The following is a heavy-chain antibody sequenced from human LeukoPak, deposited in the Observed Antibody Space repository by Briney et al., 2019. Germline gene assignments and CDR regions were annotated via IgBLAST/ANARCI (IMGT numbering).Heavy chain of an antibody. CDR1: GFTFSSYA. V-gene: IGHV3-23*01. CDR2: ISGSGGNT. Sequence: GGSLRLSCAASGFTFSSYAMSWVRQAPGKGLEWVSAISGSGGNTYYADSVKGRFTISRDNSKNTLYLQMNSLRAEDTAVYYCAKAIDSSSWFGFLDYWGQGTLVTVSS. D-gene: IGHD6-13*01. CDR3: AKAIDSSSWFGFLDY. J-gene: IGHJ4*02.